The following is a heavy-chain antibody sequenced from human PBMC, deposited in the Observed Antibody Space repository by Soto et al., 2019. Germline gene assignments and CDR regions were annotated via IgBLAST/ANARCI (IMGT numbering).Heavy chain of an antibody. CDR3: ARALNSNIVVVAAAVFDY. V-gene: IGHV1-69*02. J-gene: IGHJ4*02. CDR1: GSTFSSYT. CDR2: IIPILGIA. Sequence: QLQLVQSGAEVKKPGSSVKVSCKASGSTFSSYTISWVRQAPGQGLEWMGRIIPILGIAHYAQQFQGRVTSTADKSTSTAYRELCSLRTEETAVYYSARALNSNIVVVAAAVFDYWGQGTLVTVSS. D-gene: IGHD2-2*01.